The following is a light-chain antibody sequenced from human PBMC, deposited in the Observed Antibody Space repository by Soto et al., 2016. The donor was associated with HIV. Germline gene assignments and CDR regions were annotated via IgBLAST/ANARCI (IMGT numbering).Light chain of an antibody. CDR3: LSWDNGDV. V-gene: IGLV3-19*01. CDR2: GEN. Sequence: SSELTQDPSVSVALGQTVRISCQGDSPKNYSASWYQQKPGQAPVLVTYGENIRPSGIPDRFSGSRSGDKVSLTITGAQADDEADYYCLSWDNGDVFGSGTKVTVL. CDR1: SPKNYS. J-gene: IGLJ1*01.